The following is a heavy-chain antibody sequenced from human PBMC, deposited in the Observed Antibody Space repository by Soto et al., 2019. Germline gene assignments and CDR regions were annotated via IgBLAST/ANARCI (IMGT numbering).Heavy chain of an antibody. CDR1: GYTFSTYW. Sequence: GESLKISCTGSGYTFSTYWIAWLRQMPGKGLECMGIIYPRDSDTRYSPAFQGQVTISADKSISTAFLQLNSLKASDTAMYYCARQKTTGYNAFDIWGQGTMVTVSS. CDR3: ARQKTTGYNAFDI. D-gene: IGHD3-9*01. J-gene: IGHJ3*02. CDR2: IYPRDSDT. V-gene: IGHV5-51*01.